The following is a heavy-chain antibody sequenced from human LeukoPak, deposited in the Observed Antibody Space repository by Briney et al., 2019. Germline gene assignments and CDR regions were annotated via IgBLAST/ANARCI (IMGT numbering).Heavy chain of an antibody. V-gene: IGHV4-59*08. CDR3: ARHASWFDP. CDR1: GDSISGYF. CDR2: VYYSGST. J-gene: IGHJ5*02. Sequence: PSETLSLTCAVSGDSISGYFWSWIRQPPGKGLELIGYVYYSGSTTYNPSLKSRVSISIDTSKNQFSLRLSSVTAADTAVYYCARHASWFDPWGQGTLVTVSS.